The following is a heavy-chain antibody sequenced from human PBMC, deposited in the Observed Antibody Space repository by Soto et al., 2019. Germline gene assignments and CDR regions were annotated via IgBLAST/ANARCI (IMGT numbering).Heavy chain of an antibody. V-gene: IGHV3-7*01. CDR2: IKQDGSEK. CDR1: GFTFSSYW. D-gene: IGHD3-10*01. J-gene: IGHJ5*02. Sequence: VQLVESGGGLVQPGGSLRLSCAASGFTFSSYWMSWVRQAPGKGLEWVANIKQDGSEKYYVDSVKGRFTISRDNARNSLYLQMNSLRAEDTAVYYCARDNGNPKGRFDPWGQGTQVTVSS. CDR3: ARDNGNPKGRFDP.